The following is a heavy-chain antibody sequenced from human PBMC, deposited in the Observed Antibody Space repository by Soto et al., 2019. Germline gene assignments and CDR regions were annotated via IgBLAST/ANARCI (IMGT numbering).Heavy chain of an antibody. J-gene: IGHJ4*02. V-gene: IGHV3-30-3*01. D-gene: IGHD4-17*01. CDR3: AQPRGGRVTTFPPIFDY. Sequence: TGGSLRLSCAASGFTFSSYAMHWVRQAPGKGLEWVAVISYDGSNKYYADSVKGRFTISRDNSKNTLYLQMNSLRAEDTAVYYCAQPRGGRVTTFPPIFDYWGQGTLVTVSS. CDR1: GFTFSSYA. CDR2: ISYDGSNK.